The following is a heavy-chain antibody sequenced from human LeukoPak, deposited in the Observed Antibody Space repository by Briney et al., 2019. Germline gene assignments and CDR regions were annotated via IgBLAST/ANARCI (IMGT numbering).Heavy chain of an antibody. CDR3: AKSPTVDAAFDI. V-gene: IGHV3-23*01. D-gene: IGHD4-23*01. CDR2: IGYTGDST. CDR1: GFTFSSYA. Sequence: GGSLRLSCAASGFTFSSYAMNWVRQAPGKGLEWVSGIGYTGDSTFYADSVKGRFTVSRDSSKNTLFLHMDSLRAEDTTLYYCAKSPTVDAAFDIWGQGTMVTVSS. J-gene: IGHJ3*02.